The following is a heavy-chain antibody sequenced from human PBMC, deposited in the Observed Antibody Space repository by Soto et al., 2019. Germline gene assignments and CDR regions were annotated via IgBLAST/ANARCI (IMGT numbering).Heavy chain of an antibody. J-gene: IGHJ5*02. D-gene: IGHD3-10*01. V-gene: IGHV4-30-2*01. CDR3: ARHSYYGSGSYYNGNWFDP. CDR2: IYYSGTT. Sequence: SETLSLTCAVSGGSISSGDYSWSWLRQPPGKGLEWIGYIYYSGTTYYNPSLKSRVTISVDRSKTQFSLELSSVTAADTAVYYCARHSYYGSGSYYNGNWFDPWAQGTLVTVSS. CDR1: GGSISSGDYS.